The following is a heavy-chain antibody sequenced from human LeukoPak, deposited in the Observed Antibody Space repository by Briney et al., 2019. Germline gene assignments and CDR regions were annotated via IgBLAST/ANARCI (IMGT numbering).Heavy chain of an antibody. CDR3: AKGRSTVTSLASY. V-gene: IGHV3-11*05. CDR2: ISRSSSDT. J-gene: IGHJ4*02. D-gene: IGHD4-17*01. Sequence: GGSLRLSCAASGFTSSDHYMRGTSQAPGKGLEWVSYISRSSSDTNYADSVKGRFTISRDNAKTALYVQMNSLRSEDAAVNYGAKGRSTVTSLASYWGQGTLVTVSS. CDR1: GFTSSDHY.